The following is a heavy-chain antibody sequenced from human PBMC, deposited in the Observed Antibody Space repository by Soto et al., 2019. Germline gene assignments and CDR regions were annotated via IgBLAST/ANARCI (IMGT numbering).Heavy chain of an antibody. CDR1: GDSINSGDYY. V-gene: IGHV4-30-4*01. CDR2: SFYSGIT. CDR3: ARWSGVGVAGMDV. D-gene: IGHD3-10*01. Sequence: QVQLQESGPRLVKPLQTLSLTCTVSGDSINSGDYYWSWIRQPPGRGLEWVGYSFYSGITDYNPSLKVRMTISRDTSKNQFSLGLNSVTAADRAVYFCARWSGVGVAGMDVWGQGTTVSVSS. J-gene: IGHJ6*02.